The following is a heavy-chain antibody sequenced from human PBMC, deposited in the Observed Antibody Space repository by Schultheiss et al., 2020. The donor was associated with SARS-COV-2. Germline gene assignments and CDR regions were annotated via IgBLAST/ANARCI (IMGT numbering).Heavy chain of an antibody. V-gene: IGHV3-7*03. J-gene: IGHJ5*02. CDR1: GFSFSTYW. CDR2: IKGDSSEI. D-gene: IGHD6-19*01. CDR3: ARDGGSGGSGWYGWFDP. Sequence: GGLRLSCVASGFSFSTYWMTWVRQAPGKGLASVANIKGDSSEIFHVDSVRGRFTISRDNAQNSLYLQMHSLRAEDTAVYYCARDGGSGGSGWYGWFDPWGQGTLVTVSS.